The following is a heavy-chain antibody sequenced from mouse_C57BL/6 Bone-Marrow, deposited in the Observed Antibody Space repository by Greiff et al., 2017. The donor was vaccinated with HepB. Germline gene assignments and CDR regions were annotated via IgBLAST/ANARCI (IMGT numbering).Heavy chain of an antibody. CDR1: GYSFTGYN. V-gene: IGHV1-39*01. Sequence: VQLQQSGPELVKPGASVKISCKASGYSFTGYNMNWVKQSNGKGLEWIGVINPNYGTTNYKQKFKGKATLTVDQSSSADSMQLNNLTSEDSAVYYCASSPYGSSLYYFDYWGQGTTLTVSS. D-gene: IGHD1-1*01. J-gene: IGHJ2*01. CDR3: ASSPYGSSLYYFDY. CDR2: INPNYGTT.